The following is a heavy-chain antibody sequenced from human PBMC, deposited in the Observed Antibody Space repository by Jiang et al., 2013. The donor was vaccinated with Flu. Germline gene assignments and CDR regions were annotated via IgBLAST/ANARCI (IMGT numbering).Heavy chain of an antibody. J-gene: IGHJ4*02. CDR3: ARLGRADGD. V-gene: IGHV4-31*02. CDR2: IHYSGST. Sequence: SGSGLVKPSQTLSLTCTVSGGSISSGNYYWSWIRQHPGKGLEWIGYIHYSGSTYYNPSLKSRVTISVDKSENQFSLKLTSVTAADTAVYYCARLGRADGDWGQGTLVTVSS. CDR1: GGSISSGNYY. D-gene: IGHD3-10*01.